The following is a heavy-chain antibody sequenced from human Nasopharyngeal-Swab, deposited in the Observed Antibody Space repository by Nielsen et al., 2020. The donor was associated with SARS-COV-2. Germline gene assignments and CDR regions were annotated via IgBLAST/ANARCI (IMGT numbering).Heavy chain of an antibody. CDR3: ARHERYGDYYYYGMDV. J-gene: IGHJ6*02. Sequence: SETLSLTCTVSGGSISSYYWSWIRQPPGKGLEWIGYIYYSGSTNYNPSLKSRVTMSVDTSKNQFSLKLSSVTAADTAVYYCARHERYGDYYYYGMDVWGQGTTVTVSS. CDR2: IYYSGST. CDR1: GGSISSYY. D-gene: IGHD4-17*01. V-gene: IGHV4-59*08.